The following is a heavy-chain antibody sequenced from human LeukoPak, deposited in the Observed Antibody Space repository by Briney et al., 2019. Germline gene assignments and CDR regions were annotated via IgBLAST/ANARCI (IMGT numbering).Heavy chain of an antibody. J-gene: IGHJ6*02. CDR3: ARDLVRGVSPYYYGMDV. CDR2: IYYSGST. Sequence: SETLSLTCTVSGGSITSDHWNWIRQPPGKGLEWIGCIYYSGSTYYNPSLKSRVTIPIDTSKNQFSLKLSSVTAADTAVYYCARDLVRGVSPYYYGMDVWGQGTTVTVSS. CDR1: GGSITSDH. D-gene: IGHD3-10*01. V-gene: IGHV4-59*12.